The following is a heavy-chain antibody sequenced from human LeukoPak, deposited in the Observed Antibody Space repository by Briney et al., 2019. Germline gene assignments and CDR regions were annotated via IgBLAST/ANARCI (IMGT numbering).Heavy chain of an antibody. J-gene: IGHJ4*02. Sequence: SETLSLTCTVSGGSISGYYWSWIRQPPGKGLEWIGYIYYSGSTNYNPSLKSRVTISVDTSKNQFSLKLSSVTAADTAVYYCARVRGYFDYWGQGTLVTVSS. CDR1: GGSISGYY. CDR3: ARVRGYFDY. CDR2: IYYSGST. V-gene: IGHV4-59*01.